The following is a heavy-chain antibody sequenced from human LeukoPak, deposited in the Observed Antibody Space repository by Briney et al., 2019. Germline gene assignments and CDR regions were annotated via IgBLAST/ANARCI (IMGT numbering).Heavy chain of an antibody. V-gene: IGHV4-59*12. CDR1: GGSISSYY. J-gene: IGHJ4*02. D-gene: IGHD3-10*02. CDR3: ARARGKMYYYFPKCYFDY. Sequence: SETLSLTCTVSGGSISSYYWSWIRQPPGKGLEWIGYIYYSGSTNYNPSLKSRVTISVDTSKNQFSLKLSSVTAADTAVYYCARARGKMYYYFPKCYFDYGGQEPRVPVSS. CDR2: IYYSGST.